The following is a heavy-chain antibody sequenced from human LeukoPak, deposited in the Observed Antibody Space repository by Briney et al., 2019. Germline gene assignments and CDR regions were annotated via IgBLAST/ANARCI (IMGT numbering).Heavy chain of an antibody. CDR2: VYYSGST. J-gene: IGHJ4*02. Sequence: SETLSLTCAVYGGSFSGYYWSWIRQPPGKGLEWIGSVYYSGSTYYNPFLKSRVTTAVDTSKNQFFLKVRSVTAADTAVYYCARQGSGYDYWGQGTLVTVPS. CDR1: GGSFSGYY. CDR3: ARQGSGYDY. D-gene: IGHD5-12*01. V-gene: IGHV4-34*01.